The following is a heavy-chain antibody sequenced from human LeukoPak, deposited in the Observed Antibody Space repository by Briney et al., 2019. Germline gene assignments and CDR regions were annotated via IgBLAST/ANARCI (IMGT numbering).Heavy chain of an antibody. CDR3: AKDLDYDSSGYYPPARGY. V-gene: IGHV3-53*01. CDR1: GFNVSNNY. D-gene: IGHD3-22*01. CDR2: TYSSGST. J-gene: IGHJ4*02. Sequence: GGSLRLSCAASGFNVSNNYMTWVRQAPGKGLEWVSLTYSSGSTYYADSVKGRFTISRDNSKNTLYLQVNSLRAEDTAVYYCAKDLDYDSSGYYPPARGYWGQGTLVTVSS.